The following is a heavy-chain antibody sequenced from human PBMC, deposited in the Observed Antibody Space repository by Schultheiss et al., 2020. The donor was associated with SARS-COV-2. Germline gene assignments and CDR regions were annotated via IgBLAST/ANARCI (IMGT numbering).Heavy chain of an antibody. CDR1: GFTFDDYG. D-gene: IGHD6-19*01. CDR2: INSDGSST. V-gene: IGHV3-74*01. J-gene: IGHJ6*02. Sequence: GGSLRLSCAASGFTFDDYGMSWVRQAPGKGLEWVSRINSDGSSTSYADSVKGRFTISRDNAKNTLYLQMNSLRAEDTAVYYCARIRAVAGTLYYYYGMDVWGQGTTVTVSS. CDR3: ARIRAVAGTLYYYYGMDV.